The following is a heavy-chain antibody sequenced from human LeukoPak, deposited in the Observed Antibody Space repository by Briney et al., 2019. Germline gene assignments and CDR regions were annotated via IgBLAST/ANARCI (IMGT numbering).Heavy chain of an antibody. CDR3: ARATYSSGWGTSDY. CDR1: GGSISSYY. CDR2: IYYSGST. Sequence: SETLSLTCTVSGGSISSYYWSWIRQPPGKGLEGIGYIYYSGSTNYNPSLQSRVTISVDTSKNQFSLKLSSVTAADTAVYYCARATYSSGWGTSDYWGRRTLVTVSS. V-gene: IGHV4-59*01. J-gene: IGHJ4*02. D-gene: IGHD6-19*01.